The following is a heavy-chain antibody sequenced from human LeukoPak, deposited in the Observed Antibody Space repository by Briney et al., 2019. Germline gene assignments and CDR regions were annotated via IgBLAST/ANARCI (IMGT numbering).Heavy chain of an antibody. Sequence: ASVKVSCKASGGTFSSYAISWVRQAPGQGLEWMGGIIPIFGTANYAQKFQGRVTITTDESTSTAYMELSSLRSEDTAVYYCARELVVVPAAINYWGQGTLVTVSS. CDR2: IIPIFGTA. J-gene: IGHJ4*02. V-gene: IGHV1-69*05. D-gene: IGHD2-2*02. CDR3: ARELVVVPAAINY. CDR1: GGTFSSYA.